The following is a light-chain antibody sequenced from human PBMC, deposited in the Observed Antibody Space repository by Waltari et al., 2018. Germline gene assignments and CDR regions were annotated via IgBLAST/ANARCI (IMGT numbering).Light chain of an antibody. CDR1: GIAAGASES. CDR2: DGT. V-gene: IGLV2-14*03. J-gene: IGLJ2*01. CDR3: SSQTLDGLVL. Sequence: QSALTQPASVSGSPGQSITISCSGLGIAAGASESVSRHQHHPVKAPQVIIYDGTPRPSGVSDRCAASKSAHTASLTICRLQPEDEADDYCSSQTLDGLVLFGEGTRLSVL.